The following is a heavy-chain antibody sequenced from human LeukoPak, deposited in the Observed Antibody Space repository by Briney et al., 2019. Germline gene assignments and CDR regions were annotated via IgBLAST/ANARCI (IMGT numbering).Heavy chain of an antibody. CDR1: GGXISSGGYY. Sequence: QXLFLTXXVSGGXISSGGYYWSWIRQPPGXGLEWIGYIYHSGSTYYNPSLKSRVTISVDRSKNQFSLKLSSVTAADTAVYYCARADTAMVPYFDYWGQGTLVTVSS. V-gene: IGHV4-30-2*01. J-gene: IGHJ4*02. CDR2: IYHSGST. CDR3: ARADTAMVPYFDY. D-gene: IGHD5-18*01.